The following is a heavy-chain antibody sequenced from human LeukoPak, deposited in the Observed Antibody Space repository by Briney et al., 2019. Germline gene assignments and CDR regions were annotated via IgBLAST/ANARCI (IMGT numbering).Heavy chain of an antibody. Sequence: GESLKISCQGSGYSFTSYWIGWVRQMPGKGLEWMGIIYPGDSDTRYSPSFQGQVTISADKSISTAYLQWSSLKASDTAMYYCARHELRDGYIFDYWGQGTLVTVSS. CDR2: IYPGDSDT. V-gene: IGHV5-51*01. CDR3: ARHELRDGYIFDY. D-gene: IGHD5-24*01. J-gene: IGHJ4*02. CDR1: GYSFTSYW.